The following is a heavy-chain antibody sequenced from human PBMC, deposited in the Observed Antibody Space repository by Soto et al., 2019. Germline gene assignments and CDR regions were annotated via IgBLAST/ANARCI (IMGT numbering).Heavy chain of an antibody. CDR3: ARVAAAGYYYYYYGMDV. CDR1: GGTFSSYA. CDR2: IIPIFGTA. D-gene: IGHD6-13*01. J-gene: IGHJ6*02. V-gene: IGHV1-69*06. Sequence: SVKVSCKASGGTFSSYAISWVRQAPGQGLEWMGGIIPIFGTANYAQKFQGRVTITADKSTSTAYMELSSLRSEDTAVYYCARVAAAGYYYYYYGMDVWGQGTTVTVSS.